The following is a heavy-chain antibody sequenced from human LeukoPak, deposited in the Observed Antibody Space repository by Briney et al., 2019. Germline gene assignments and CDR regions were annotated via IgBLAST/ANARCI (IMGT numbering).Heavy chain of an antibody. D-gene: IGHD6-13*01. J-gene: IGHJ4*02. Sequence: GGSLRLSCAASGFTSSSYSMNWVRQAPGKGLEWVSSISSSSSYIYYADSVKGRFTISRDNAKNSLYLQMNSLRAEDTAVYYCARGISLAAPTDHWGQGTLVTVSS. V-gene: IGHV3-21*01. CDR1: GFTSSSYS. CDR3: ARGISLAAPTDH. CDR2: ISSSSSYI.